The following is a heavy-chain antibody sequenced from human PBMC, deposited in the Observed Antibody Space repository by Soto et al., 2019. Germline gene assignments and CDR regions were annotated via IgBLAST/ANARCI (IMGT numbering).Heavy chain of an antibody. J-gene: IGHJ6*03. CDR3: ARVPANYYYYYMDV. Sequence: QVQLQQWGAGLLKPSETLSLTCAVYGGSFSGYYWSWIRQPPGKGLGWIGEINHSGSTNYNPSLKSRVTISVDTSKNQFSLKLSSVTAADTAVYYCARVPANYYYYYMDVWGKGTTVTVSS. CDR2: INHSGST. CDR1: GGSFSGYY. V-gene: IGHV4-34*01.